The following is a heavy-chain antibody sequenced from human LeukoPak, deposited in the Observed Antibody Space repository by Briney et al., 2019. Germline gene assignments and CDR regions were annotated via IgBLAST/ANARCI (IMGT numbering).Heavy chain of an antibody. CDR1: GGLISSGSYY. J-gene: IGHJ4*02. CDR2: IYYSGST. V-gene: IGHV4-39*07. CDR3: ARTRRIVALGEFDY. D-gene: IGHD6-6*01. Sequence: SETLSLTCTVSGGLISSGSYYWGWIRQPPGKGLEWIGSIYYSGSTYYNPSLKSRVTISVDTSKNQFSLKLSSVTAADTAVYYCARTRRIVALGEFDYWGQGTLVTVSS.